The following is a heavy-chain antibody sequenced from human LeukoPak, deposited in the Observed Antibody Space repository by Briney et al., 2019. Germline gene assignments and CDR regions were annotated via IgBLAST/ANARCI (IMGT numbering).Heavy chain of an antibody. J-gene: IGHJ4*02. CDR1: DGSITKYY. CDR2: IHYRGTT. CDR3: ARVYRDDFWSGYSTHFDY. V-gene: IGHV4-59*01. D-gene: IGHD3-3*01. Sequence: SETLSLTCTLSDGSITKYYWSWIRQPPGKGLEWIGYIHYRGTTNYNPSLKSRVTISADTSKNQFSLKLTSVTAADTAVYYCARVYRDDFWSGYSTHFDYWGQGTLVTVSS.